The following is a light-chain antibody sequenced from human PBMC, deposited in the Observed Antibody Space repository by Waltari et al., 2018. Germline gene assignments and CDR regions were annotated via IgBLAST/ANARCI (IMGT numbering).Light chain of an antibody. J-gene: IGKJ4*01. CDR1: QSVSSY. V-gene: IGKV3-11*01. CDR3: QQRSSWPPALT. Sequence: EIVLTQSPATLSLSPGERATLSCRASQSVSSYSAWYQQKPGQAPRLIIYDASKRATGISARFSGSGSGTDFTLTISSLEPEDFAVYYCQQRSSWPPALTFGGGTRVEIK. CDR2: DAS.